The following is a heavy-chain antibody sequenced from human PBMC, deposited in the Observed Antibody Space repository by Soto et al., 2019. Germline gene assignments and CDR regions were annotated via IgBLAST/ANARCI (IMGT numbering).Heavy chain of an antibody. D-gene: IGHD6-6*01. CDR1: GFTFSSYA. J-gene: IGHJ6*02. V-gene: IGHV3-30-3*01. Sequence: LRLSCAASGFTFSSYAMHWVRQAPGKGLEWVAVISYDGSNKYYADSVKGRFTISRDNSKNTLYLQMNSLRAEDTAVYYCARDGDGKYSSSSAYYYYGMDVWGQGTTVTVSS. CDR2: ISYDGSNK. CDR3: ARDGDGKYSSSSAYYYYGMDV.